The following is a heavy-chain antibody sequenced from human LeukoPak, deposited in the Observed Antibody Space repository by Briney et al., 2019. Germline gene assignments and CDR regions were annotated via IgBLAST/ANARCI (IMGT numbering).Heavy chain of an antibody. Sequence: AGGSLRLSCAASGFTFSDYYMSWIRQAPGKGLEWVSYISSSGSTIYYADSVKGRFTISRDNAKNSLYLQMNSLRAEDTAVYYCARDFHGSGSYWTYYYYYMDVWGKGTTVTISS. D-gene: IGHD3-10*01. CDR2: ISSSGSTI. CDR3: ARDFHGSGSYWTYYYYYMDV. J-gene: IGHJ6*03. V-gene: IGHV3-11*04. CDR1: GFTFSDYY.